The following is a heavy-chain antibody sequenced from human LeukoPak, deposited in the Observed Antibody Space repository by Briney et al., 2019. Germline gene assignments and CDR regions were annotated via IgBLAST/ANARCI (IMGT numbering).Heavy chain of an antibody. J-gene: IGHJ1*01. CDR2: INHSGST. CDR3: ARNHYYDSSGYYYPSYFQH. Sequence: SETLSLTCAVYGGSFSGYYWSWIRQPPGKGLEWIGEINHSGSTNYNPSLKSRVTISVDTSKSQFSLNLMSVTAADTAAYYCARNHYYDSSGYYYPSYFQHWGQGTLVTVSS. CDR1: GGSFSGYY. D-gene: IGHD3-22*01. V-gene: IGHV4-34*01.